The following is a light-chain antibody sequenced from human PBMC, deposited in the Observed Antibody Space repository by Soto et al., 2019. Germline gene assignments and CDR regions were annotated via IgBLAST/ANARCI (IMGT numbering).Light chain of an antibody. CDR1: SSDVGGYNS. CDR2: EVS. CDR3: SSYTSSITWV. V-gene: IGLV2-14*01. Sequence: QSALTQPASVSGSPGQSITISCTGTSSDVGGYNSVSWYQHHPGKAPKLMIYEVSNRPSGVSNRFSGSKSGNTASLTISGLQAEDEADYYCSSYTSSITWVFGGGTKLTVL. J-gene: IGLJ3*02.